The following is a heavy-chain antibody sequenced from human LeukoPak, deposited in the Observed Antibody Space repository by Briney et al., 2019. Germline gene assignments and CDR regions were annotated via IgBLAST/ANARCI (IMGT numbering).Heavy chain of an antibody. D-gene: IGHD5-18*01. Sequence: SQTLSLTCAISGDSVPTNNAAWNWIRQSPSRGLEWLGRANYRSKWYFDYAVSAKGRIIIKPDTSKNQVSLQLNSVTPEDTAVYYCTSGYNYGVRYWGQGTLVTVSS. CDR3: TSGYNYGVRY. CDR2: ANYRSKWYF. CDR1: GDSVPTNNAA. J-gene: IGHJ4*02. V-gene: IGHV6-1*01.